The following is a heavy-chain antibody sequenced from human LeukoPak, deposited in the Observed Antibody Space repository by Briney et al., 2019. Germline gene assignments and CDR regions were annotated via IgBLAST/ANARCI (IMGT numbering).Heavy chain of an antibody. Sequence: GGSLRLSCAASGFIFSGYWMTWVRQAPGKGLEWVANIKQDGSEKYYVDTVKGRFTISRDNAKNSLYLQMNSLRAEDTAVYYCARLSADYYYYMDVWGKGTTVTISS. CDR1: GFIFSGYW. CDR2: IKQDGSEK. D-gene: IGHD2/OR15-2a*01. CDR3: ARLSADYYYYMDV. J-gene: IGHJ6*03. V-gene: IGHV3-7*01.